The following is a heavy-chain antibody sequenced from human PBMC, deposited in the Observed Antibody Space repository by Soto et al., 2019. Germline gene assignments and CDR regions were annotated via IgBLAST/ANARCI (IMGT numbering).Heavy chain of an antibody. CDR3: AREGSSSKTRVYYYYGMDV. CDR1: GFTFSSYA. J-gene: IGHJ6*02. CDR2: ISYDGSNK. V-gene: IGHV3-30-3*01. Sequence: QVQLVESGGGVVQPGRSLRLSCAASGFTFSSYAMHWVRQAPGKGLEWVAVISYDGSNKYYADSVKGRFTISRDNSKNTLYLQMNSLRAEDTAVYYCAREGSSSKTRVYYYYGMDVWGQGTTVTVSS. D-gene: IGHD6-13*01.